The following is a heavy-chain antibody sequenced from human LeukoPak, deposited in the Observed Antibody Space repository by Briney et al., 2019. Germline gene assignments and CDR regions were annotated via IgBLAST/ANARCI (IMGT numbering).Heavy chain of an antibody. Sequence: SVKVSCTASGGTFSSYAISWVRQAPGQGLEWMGRIIPIFGIANYAQKFQGRVTITADKSTSTAYMELSSLRSEDTAVYYCASSPIDYDILTGYYYGMDVWGQGTTVTVSS. CDR2: IIPIFGIA. V-gene: IGHV1-69*04. D-gene: IGHD3-9*01. CDR3: ASSPIDYDILTGYYYGMDV. J-gene: IGHJ6*02. CDR1: GGTFSSYA.